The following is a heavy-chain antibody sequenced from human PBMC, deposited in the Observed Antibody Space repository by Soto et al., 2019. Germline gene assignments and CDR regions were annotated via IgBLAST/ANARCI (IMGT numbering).Heavy chain of an antibody. CDR3: ARGLTATPNWFDP. D-gene: IGHD2-15*01. CDR1: GFTFSSYA. J-gene: IGHJ5*02. CDR2: ISYDGSNK. Sequence: ESGGGVVQPGRSLRLSCAASGFTFSSYAMHWVRQAPGKGLEWVAVISYDGSNKYYADSVKGRFTISRDNSKNTLYLQMNSLRAEDTAVYYCARGLTATPNWFDPWGQGTLVTVSS. V-gene: IGHV3-30-3*01.